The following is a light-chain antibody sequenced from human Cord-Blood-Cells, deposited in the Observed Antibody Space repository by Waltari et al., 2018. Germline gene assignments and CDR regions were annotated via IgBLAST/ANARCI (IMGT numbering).Light chain of an antibody. J-gene: IGLJ3*02. CDR3: CSYAGSSTLWV. V-gene: IGLV2-23*01. CDR2: EGS. CDR1: SSDVGSYTL. Sequence: QSALTQPASVSGSPGQSITISCTGPSSDVGSYTLVPWYQQHPAKAPKLMIYEGSKRPSGVSNRVSGSKAGNTASLTISGLQAEDEADYYCCSYAGSSTLWVFGGGTKLTVL.